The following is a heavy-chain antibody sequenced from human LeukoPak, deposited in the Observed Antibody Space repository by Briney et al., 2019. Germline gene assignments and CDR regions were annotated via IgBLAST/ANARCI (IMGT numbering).Heavy chain of an antibody. V-gene: IGHV1-69*01. Sequence: ASVEVSCKASGGTFSSYAISWVRQAPGQGLEWMGGIIPIFGTANYAQKFQGRVTITADESTSTAYMELSSLRSEDTAVYYCARGEVVTYFDYWGQGTLVTVSS. D-gene: IGHD4-23*01. CDR2: IIPIFGTA. J-gene: IGHJ4*02. CDR3: ARGEVVTYFDY. CDR1: GGTFSSYA.